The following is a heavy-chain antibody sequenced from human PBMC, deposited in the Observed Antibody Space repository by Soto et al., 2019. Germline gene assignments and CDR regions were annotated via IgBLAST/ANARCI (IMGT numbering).Heavy chain of an antibody. Sequence: PGGSLRLSCAASGFTFSSYGMTWVRQAPGKGLEWVSFSSATGAGTYYADSVKGRFTIPRDNSKNTLYLQMTSLRAEDTAVYYCAKDRRAGGNYGFYSDFWGQGALVTVSS. V-gene: IGHV3-23*01. CDR1: GFTFSSYG. D-gene: IGHD1-7*01. CDR3: AKDRRAGGNYGFYSDF. J-gene: IGHJ4*02. CDR2: SSATGAGT.